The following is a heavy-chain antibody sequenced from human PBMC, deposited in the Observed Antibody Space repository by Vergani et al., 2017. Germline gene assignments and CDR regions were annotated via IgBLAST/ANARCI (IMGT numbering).Heavy chain of an antibody. CDR1: GGSISSSSYY. D-gene: IGHD3-3*01. CDR2: IYYSGST. J-gene: IGHJ5*02. V-gene: IGHV4-39*01. Sequence: QLQLQESGPGLVKPSETLSLTCTVSGGSISSSSYYWGWIRQPPGKGLEWIGSIYYSGSTYYNPSLKSRVTISVDTSKNQFSLKLSSVTAADTAVYYCASPYYDFWSDYNWFDPWGQGTLVTVCS. CDR3: ASPYYDFWSDYNWFDP.